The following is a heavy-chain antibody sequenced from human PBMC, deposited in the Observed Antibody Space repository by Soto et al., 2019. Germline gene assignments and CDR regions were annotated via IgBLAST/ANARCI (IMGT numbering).Heavy chain of an antibody. CDR1: GFSLSTSGVG. CDR3: AHRLYELRYVDWLLSRTSNDDAFDI. V-gene: IGHV2-5*02. D-gene: IGHD3-9*01. Sequence: QITLKESGPALVKPTQTLTLTCTFSGFSLSTSGVGVGWIRQPPGKALEWLALIYWDDDKRYSPSLKSRLTITKDAYKNQVVHTMTNMDPVDTATYYSAHRLYELRYVDWLLSRTSNDDAFDIWGQGTMVTVSS. CDR2: IYWDDDK. J-gene: IGHJ3*02.